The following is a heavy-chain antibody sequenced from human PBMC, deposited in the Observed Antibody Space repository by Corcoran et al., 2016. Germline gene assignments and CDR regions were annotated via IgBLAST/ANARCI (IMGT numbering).Heavy chain of an antibody. D-gene: IGHD3-16*01. J-gene: IGHJ4*02. CDR1: GYSFSDNA. CDR2: INAGNGKT. V-gene: IGHV1-3*01. CDR3: AGVRWSATSVLDYLDY. Sequence: QVTLLQSGAEVERPGASVRVPYKAFGYSFSDNAVPWVRQVPGQRLEWLGWINAGNGKTKDSPKFQDRVTLTRDTSASTAYMELSSLRSEDTAVYYGAGVRWSATSVLDYLDYWGQGTLVTVSS.